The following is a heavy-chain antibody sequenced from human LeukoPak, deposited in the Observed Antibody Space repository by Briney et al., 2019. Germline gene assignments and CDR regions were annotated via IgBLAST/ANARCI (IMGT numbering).Heavy chain of an antibody. CDR1: GFSSFGSRW. V-gene: IGHV3-74*01. J-gene: IGHJ4*02. CDR3: LPLAYVST. D-gene: IGHD3-22*01. Sequence: GGSLRLYCAVSGFSSFGSRWMHWVRQVPGKGLVWVAVIKDDGTANYADSVKGRFTAYRDDAKNTVYLQTSSLRAQDTAIYYFLPLAYVSTWDKGTLVTVSS. CDR2: IKDDGTA.